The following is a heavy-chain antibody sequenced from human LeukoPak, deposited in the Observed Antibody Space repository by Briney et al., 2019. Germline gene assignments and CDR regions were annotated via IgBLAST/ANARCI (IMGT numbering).Heavy chain of an antibody. CDR3: ARDVGMVPAAKTEYSYGVFDQ. Sequence: PSETLSLTRSVSGYSISSGYYWGWIRQPPGKGLEWIGNLYHSGSTYYNPSLKSRVTISVDTSKNQFSLKLSSVTAADTAVYYCARDVGMVPAAKTEYSYGVFDQWGQGTLVTVSS. D-gene: IGHD2-2*01. CDR1: GYSISSGYY. J-gene: IGHJ4*02. V-gene: IGHV4-38-2*02. CDR2: LYHSGST.